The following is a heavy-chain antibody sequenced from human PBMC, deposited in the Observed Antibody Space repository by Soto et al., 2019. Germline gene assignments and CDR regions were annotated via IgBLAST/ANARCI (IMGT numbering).Heavy chain of an antibody. D-gene: IGHD1-26*01. CDR1: EFTVSRNY. J-gene: IGHJ2*01. CDR2: IYSGGSI. Sequence: EVQVVESGGGLIQPGGSLRLSCAASEFTVSRNYMSWVRQAPGKGLDWVSLIYSGGSIYYADSVKGRFTISRDSSKNTLYLQMDSLTVEDTAVYFCARSGQSGDQHGDHYWYFDLWGRGTLVTVSS. V-gene: IGHV3-53*01. CDR3: ARSGQSGDQHGDHYWYFDL.